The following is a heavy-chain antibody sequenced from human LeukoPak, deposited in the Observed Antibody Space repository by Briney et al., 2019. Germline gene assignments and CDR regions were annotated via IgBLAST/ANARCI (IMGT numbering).Heavy chain of an antibody. D-gene: IGHD2-2*02. CDR1: GGSFSGYY. J-gene: IGHJ6*02. Sequence: PSGTLSLTCAVSGGSFSGYYWSWIRQPPGKGLEWIGEINHSGSTNYNPSLKSRVTISVDTSKNQFPLKLSSVTAADTAVYYCARGGYCSSTSCYRSYYYGMDVWGQGTTVTVSS. CDR2: INHSGST. V-gene: IGHV4-34*01. CDR3: ARGGYCSSTSCYRSYYYGMDV.